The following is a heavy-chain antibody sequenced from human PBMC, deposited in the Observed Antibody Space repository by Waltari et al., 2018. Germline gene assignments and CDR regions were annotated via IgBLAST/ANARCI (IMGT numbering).Heavy chain of an antibody. V-gene: IGHV1-2*06. Sequence: QVQLVQSGAEVKKPGASVKVSCKASGYTFTGYYMHWVRQAPGQGLEWMGRINPNSGGTNYAQKFQGRVTMTRDTSISTAYMELSRLRSDDTAVYYCAVSYSGYDAAYYFDYWGQGTLVTVSS. CDR1: GYTFTGYY. D-gene: IGHD5-12*01. J-gene: IGHJ4*02. CDR2: INPNSGGT. CDR3: AVSYSGYDAAYYFDY.